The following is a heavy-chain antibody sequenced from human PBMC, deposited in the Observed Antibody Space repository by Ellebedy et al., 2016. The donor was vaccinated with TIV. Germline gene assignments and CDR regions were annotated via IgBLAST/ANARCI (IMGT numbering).Heavy chain of an antibody. V-gene: IGHV1-69*04. CDR3: ARDPSLGSGDNWFDP. Sequence: SVKVSCXASGGTFSSYAISWVRQAPGQGLEWMGRIIPILGIANYAQKFQGRVTITADKSTSTAYMELSSLRSEDTAVYYCARDPSLGSGDNWFDPWGQGTLVTVSS. J-gene: IGHJ5*02. D-gene: IGHD3-10*01. CDR1: GGTFSSYA. CDR2: IIPILGIA.